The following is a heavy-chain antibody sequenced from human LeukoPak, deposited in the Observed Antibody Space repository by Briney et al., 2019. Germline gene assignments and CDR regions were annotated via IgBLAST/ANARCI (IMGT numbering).Heavy chain of an antibody. CDR2: IKSKTDGGTT. V-gene: IGHV3-15*01. Sequence: PGGSLGLSCAASGFTFSNAWMSWVRQAPGKGLEWVGRIKSKTDGGTTDYAAPVKGRFTISRDDSKNTLYLQMNSLKTEDTAVYYCTTDTTVYYYYGMDVWGQGTTVTVSS. CDR1: GFTFSNAW. CDR3: TTDTTVYYYYGMDV. D-gene: IGHD1-26*01. J-gene: IGHJ6*02.